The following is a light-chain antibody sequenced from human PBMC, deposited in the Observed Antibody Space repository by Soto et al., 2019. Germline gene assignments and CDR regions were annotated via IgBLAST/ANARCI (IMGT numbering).Light chain of an antibody. J-gene: IGKJ2*01. CDR2: DAS. V-gene: IGKV1-33*01. Sequence: DIPMTQSPSSLSASVGDRVTITCQASQDISNFFNWYQQKPGKAPKLLIYDASNLETGVPSRFSGSGSGTDFTFTISSLQPEDIATYYCQQYDNLPYTFGQGTKLEIK. CDR3: QQYDNLPYT. CDR1: QDISNF.